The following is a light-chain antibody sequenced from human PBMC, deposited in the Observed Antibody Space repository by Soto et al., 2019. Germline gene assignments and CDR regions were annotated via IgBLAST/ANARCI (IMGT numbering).Light chain of an antibody. CDR1: KLGDKY. Sequence: SYELTQPPSVSVSPGQTASITCSGDKLGDKYVCWYQQKPGQSPLLVIYQDTKRPSGIPGRFSGSNSGNTATLTISGTQAMDEADYYCQAWDNSHNYVFGTGTKLTVL. V-gene: IGLV3-1*01. J-gene: IGLJ1*01. CDR2: QDT. CDR3: QAWDNSHNYV.